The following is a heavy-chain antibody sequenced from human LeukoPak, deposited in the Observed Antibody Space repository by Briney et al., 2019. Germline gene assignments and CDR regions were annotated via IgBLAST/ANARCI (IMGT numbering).Heavy chain of an antibody. CDR1: GGSISSYY. D-gene: IGHD1-20*01. CDR3: AREREGPNWNDGWNWFDP. V-gene: IGHV4-4*07. Sequence: SETLSLTCTVSGGSISSYYWSWIRQPAGKGLEWIGRIYNSGSTNYNPSLKSRVTISLDTSKNQFSLKLSSVTAADTAVYYCAREREGPNWNDGWNWFDPWGQGTLVTVSS. CDR2: IYNSGST. J-gene: IGHJ5*02.